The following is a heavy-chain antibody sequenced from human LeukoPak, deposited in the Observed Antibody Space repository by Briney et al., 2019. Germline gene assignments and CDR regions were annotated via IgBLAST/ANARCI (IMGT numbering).Heavy chain of an antibody. Sequence: TSGXIFSNXXMXWVRQXXGXXLEWVANIKQDGSEKYYVDSVKGRFTISRDNAKNSLYLQMNSLRAEDTAVYYCARDVAVVEMATAGYWGQGTLVTVSS. CDR3: ARDVAVVEMATAGY. J-gene: IGHJ4*02. D-gene: IGHD5-24*01. CDR1: GXIFSNXX. CDR2: IKQDGSEK. V-gene: IGHV3-7*01.